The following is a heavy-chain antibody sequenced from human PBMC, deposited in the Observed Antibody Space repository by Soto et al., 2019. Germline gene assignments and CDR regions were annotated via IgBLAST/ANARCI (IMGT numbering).Heavy chain of an antibody. J-gene: IGHJ4*02. CDR3: ATDVVRSTGGDS. V-gene: IGHV1-69*01. Sequence: QVQLVQSGAEVKELGSSVEVSCKTSGGTFTTSSFVWVRQGPGQGLEWMGGIIPIFSKTNFAPKFQGRVTFTADESTRTVYMDLSSLRSEDTAIYYCATDVVRSTGGDSWGQGTLVTVSS. CDR1: GGTFTTSS. CDR2: IIPIFSKT. D-gene: IGHD7-27*01.